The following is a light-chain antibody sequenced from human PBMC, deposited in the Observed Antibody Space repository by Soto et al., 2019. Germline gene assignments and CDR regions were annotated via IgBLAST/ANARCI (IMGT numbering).Light chain of an antibody. CDR1: TGAVTSGNF. CDR2: TTN. CDR3: LLYYGGAHLV. Sequence: CASSTGAVTSGNFPSWFQQKPGQAPRTLIYTTNNKHSWTPARFSGSLLGDKAALTLSGVQPEDEADYYCLLYYGGAHLVFGGGTKVTVL. V-gene: IGLV7-43*01. J-gene: IGLJ3*02.